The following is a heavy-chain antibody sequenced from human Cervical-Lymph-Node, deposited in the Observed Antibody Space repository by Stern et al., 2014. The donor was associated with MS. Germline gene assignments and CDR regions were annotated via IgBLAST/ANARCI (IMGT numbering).Heavy chain of an antibody. Sequence: QVQLQESGPGLVKPSETLSLTCPVSGGSISTYYWTWIRQPPGKGLEWIGYIYYSGSTNYNPSLKSRVTISVDTSKNQFSLKLSSVTAADTAVYYCARDPWFDPWGQGTLVTVSS. J-gene: IGHJ5*02. CDR2: IYYSGST. CDR1: GGSISTYY. V-gene: IGHV4-59*01. CDR3: ARDPWFDP.